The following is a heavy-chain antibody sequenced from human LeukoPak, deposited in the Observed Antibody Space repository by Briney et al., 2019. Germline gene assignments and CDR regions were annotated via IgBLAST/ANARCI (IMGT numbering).Heavy chain of an antibody. CDR1: GGSISSGDYY. CDR3: AREGRSDSSGYYYWSRGTPSSLDY. J-gene: IGHJ4*02. D-gene: IGHD3-22*01. CDR2: IYYSGST. V-gene: IGHV4-30-4*01. Sequence: SETLSLTCTVSGGSISSGDYYWSWIRQPPGKGLEWIGYIYYSGSTYYNPSLKSRVTISVDTSKNQFSLKLSSVTAADTAVYYCAREGRSDSSGYYYWSRGTPSSLDYWGQGTLVTVSS.